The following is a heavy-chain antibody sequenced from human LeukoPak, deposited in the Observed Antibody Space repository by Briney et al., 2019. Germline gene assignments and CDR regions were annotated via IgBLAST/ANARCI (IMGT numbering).Heavy chain of an antibody. CDR3: AKGTTMVREAEFGY. J-gene: IGHJ4*02. CDR2: IRWNRDSI. CDR1: GFTFAVYA. D-gene: IGHD3-10*01. V-gene: IGHV3-9*01. Sequence: PRRSLRLSCAAAGFTFAVYAMRWVRHAPGGGLEWVSAIRWNRDSIGFANSVKGRFTISRDNANKSTYLQKNRLRAEDTAVYYCAKGTTMVREAEFGYWGRGPRVTVSS.